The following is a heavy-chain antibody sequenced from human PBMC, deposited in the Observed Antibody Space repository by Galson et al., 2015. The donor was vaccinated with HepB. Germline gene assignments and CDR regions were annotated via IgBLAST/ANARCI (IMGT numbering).Heavy chain of an antibody. Sequence: SLRLSCAASGFTFSDYYMSWIRQAPGKGLEWVSYISSSSSYTNYADSVKGRFTISRDNARNSLYLQMNSLRAEDTAVYYCARGGGEGIVGAPTRGYWGQGTLVTVSS. CDR1: GFTFSDYY. CDR2: ISSSSSYT. V-gene: IGHV3-11*06. J-gene: IGHJ4*02. D-gene: IGHD1-26*01. CDR3: ARGGGEGIVGAPTRGY.